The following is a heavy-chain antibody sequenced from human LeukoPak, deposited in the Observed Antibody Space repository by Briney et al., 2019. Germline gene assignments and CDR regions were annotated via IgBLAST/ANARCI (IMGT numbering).Heavy chain of an antibody. CDR1: GGSISSYY. V-gene: IGHV4-59*01. D-gene: IGHD6-13*01. CDR3: ARGGGIAAAGIVY. CDR2: IYYSGST. J-gene: IGHJ4*02. Sequence: KTSETLSLTCTVSGGSISSYYWSWIRQPPGKGLEWIEYIYYSGSTNYNPSLKSRVTISVDTSKNQFSLKLSSVTAADTAVYYCARGGGIAAAGIVYWGQGTLVTVSS.